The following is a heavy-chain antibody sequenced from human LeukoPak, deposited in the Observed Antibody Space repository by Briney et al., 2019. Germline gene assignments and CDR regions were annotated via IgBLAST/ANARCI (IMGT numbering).Heavy chain of an antibody. D-gene: IGHD2-2*01. CDR3: ATYRTSFIYWYFDL. Sequence: PSETLSLTCTASGGSISSYYWSWIRQPPGKGLEWIGYIYYSGSTNYNPSLKSRVTISVDTSKNQFSLKLSSVTAADTAVYYCATYRTSFIYWYFDLWGRGTLVTVSS. V-gene: IGHV4-59*01. J-gene: IGHJ2*01. CDR1: GGSISSYY. CDR2: IYYSGST.